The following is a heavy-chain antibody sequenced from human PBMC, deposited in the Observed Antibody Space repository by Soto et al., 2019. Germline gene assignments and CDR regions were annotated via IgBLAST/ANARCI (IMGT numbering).Heavy chain of an antibody. Sequence: SETLSLTCAVYGGSFSGYYWSWIRQPPGKGLEWIGEINHSGSTNYNPSLKSRVTISVDTSKNQFPLKLSSVTAADTAVYYCARASMTTVTTDYWGQGTLVTVSS. V-gene: IGHV4-34*01. D-gene: IGHD4-4*01. CDR2: INHSGST. J-gene: IGHJ4*02. CDR3: ARASMTTVTTDY. CDR1: GGSFSGYY.